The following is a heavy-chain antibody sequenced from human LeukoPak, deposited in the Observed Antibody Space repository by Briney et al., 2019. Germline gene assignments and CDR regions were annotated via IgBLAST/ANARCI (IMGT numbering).Heavy chain of an antibody. CDR3: ARDSGDGYNYYYYYYMDV. Sequence: GGSLRLSCAASGFTFSSYWMSWVRQAPGKGLEWVANIKQDGSEEYYVDSVKGRFTISRDNAKNSLYLQMNSLRAEDTAVYYCARDSGDGYNYYYYYYMDVWGKGTTVTVSS. J-gene: IGHJ6*03. CDR1: GFTFSSYW. CDR2: IKQDGSEE. V-gene: IGHV3-7*01. D-gene: IGHD5-24*01.